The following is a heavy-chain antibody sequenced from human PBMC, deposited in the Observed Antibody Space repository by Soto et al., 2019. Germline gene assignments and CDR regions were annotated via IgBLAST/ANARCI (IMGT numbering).Heavy chain of an antibody. CDR3: ARDSQWLVPID. Sequence: SETLSLTCTVSGGSISSGGYYWSWIRQHPGKGLEWIGYIYYSGSTYYNPSLKSRVTISVDTSKNQFSLKLSSVTAADTAVYYCARDSQWLVPIDWGQGTLVTVSS. CDR1: GGSISSGGYY. D-gene: IGHD6-19*01. V-gene: IGHV4-31*03. CDR2: IYYSGST. J-gene: IGHJ4*02.